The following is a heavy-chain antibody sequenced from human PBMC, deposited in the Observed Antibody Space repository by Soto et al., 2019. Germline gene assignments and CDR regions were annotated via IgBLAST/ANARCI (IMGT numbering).Heavy chain of an antibody. V-gene: IGHV4-34*01. Sequence: QVQLQQWGAGLLKPSETLSLTCAVYGGSFSGYYWSWIRQPPGKGLEWIGEINHSGSTNYNPSLKSRVNISGDTSKNQFSLKLSSVTAADTAVYYCARGLMTTVTSFDYWGQGTLVTVSS. J-gene: IGHJ4*02. CDR3: ARGLMTTVTSFDY. D-gene: IGHD4-17*01. CDR2: INHSGST. CDR1: GGSFSGYY.